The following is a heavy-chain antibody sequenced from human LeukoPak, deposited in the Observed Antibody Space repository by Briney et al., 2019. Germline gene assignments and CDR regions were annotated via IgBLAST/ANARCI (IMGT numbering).Heavy chain of an antibody. CDR3: ARDDDDYVWGSYRY. D-gene: IGHD3-16*02. Sequence: SETLSLTXTVSGGSLSSYYWSWIRQPPGKGLEWIGYIYYSGSTNYNPSLKSRVTISVDTSKNQFSLKLSSVTAADTAVYYCARDDDDYVWGSYRYWGQGTLVTVSS. J-gene: IGHJ4*02. CDR1: GGSLSSYY. CDR2: IYYSGST. V-gene: IGHV4-59*01.